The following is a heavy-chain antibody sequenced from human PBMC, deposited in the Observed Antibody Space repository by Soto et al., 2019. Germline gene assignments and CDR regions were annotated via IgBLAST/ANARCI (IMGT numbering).Heavy chain of an antibody. CDR2: ISYDGSNK. CDR3: AKDGDVVVPAASYYYYYYMDV. V-gene: IGHV3-30*18. Sequence: GGSLRLSCAASGFTFSSYGMHWVRQAPGKGLEWVAVISYDGSNKYYADSVKGRFTISRDNSKNTLYLQMNSLRAEDTAVYYCAKDGDVVVPAASYYYYYYMDVWGKGTTVTVSS. CDR1: GFTFSSYG. J-gene: IGHJ6*03. D-gene: IGHD2-2*01.